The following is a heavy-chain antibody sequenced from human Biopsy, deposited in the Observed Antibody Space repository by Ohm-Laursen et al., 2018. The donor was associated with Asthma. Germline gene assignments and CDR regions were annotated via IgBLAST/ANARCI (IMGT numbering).Heavy chain of an antibody. J-gene: IGHJ4*02. Sequence: SLRLSCAAPGFMFSSFGMHWFRQAPGKGLEWVAVISYDGNHKFYEDSVKGRFTISRDNSKNTLYLQMNSPRTEDTAVYYCAKRRGYSGHDNDYWGQGTLVIVSS. CDR3: AKRRGYSGHDNDY. V-gene: IGHV3-30*18. D-gene: IGHD5-12*01. CDR1: GFMFSSFG. CDR2: ISYDGNHK.